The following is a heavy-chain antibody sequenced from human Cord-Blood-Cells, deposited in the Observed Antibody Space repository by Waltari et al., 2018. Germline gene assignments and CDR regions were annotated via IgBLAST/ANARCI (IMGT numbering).Heavy chain of an antibody. CDR1: GFTFDDST. D-gene: IGHD1-1*01. CDR2: SSWDVGST. V-gene: IGHV3-43*01. Sequence: EVQLVESGGVVVQPGGSLRLSCADSGFTFDDSTMHCVRQAPGTGLDCVSLSSWDVGSTYYADSVKGRFTISRENSKNALYLQMNSLRTEDTALYYCAKGWNYFDYWCQGTLVTVSS. CDR3: AKGWNYFDY. J-gene: IGHJ4*02.